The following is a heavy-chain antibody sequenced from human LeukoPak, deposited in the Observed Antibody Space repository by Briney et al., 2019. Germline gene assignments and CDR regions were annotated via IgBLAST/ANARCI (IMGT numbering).Heavy chain of an antibody. CDR3: AKHGPDYDFWSGLDY. V-gene: IGHV3-23*01. CDR1: GFTFSIYA. D-gene: IGHD3-3*01. CDR2: ISGRGGST. J-gene: IGHJ4*02. Sequence: GGSLRLSCAASGFTFSIYAMRWVRQAPGKGMEWVSSISGRGGSTYYADSVKGRFTISRDNSKNTLYRQMNSLRAEDTAVYYCAKHGPDYDFWSGLDYWGQGTLVTVSS.